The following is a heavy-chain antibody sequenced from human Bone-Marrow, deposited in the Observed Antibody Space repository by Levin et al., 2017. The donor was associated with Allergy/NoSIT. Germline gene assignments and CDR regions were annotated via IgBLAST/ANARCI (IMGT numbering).Heavy chain of an antibody. CDR1: GFTFSSYG. V-gene: IGHV3-33*01. Sequence: PGGSLRLSCAASGFTFSSYGMHWVRQAPGKGLEWVAVIWYDGSNKYYADSVKGRFTISRDNSKNTLYLQMNSLRAEDTAVYYCARDVLFTTVPAAIDRYYYYGMDVWGQGTTVTVSS. D-gene: IGHD2-2*01. CDR3: ARDVLFTTVPAAIDRYYYYGMDV. J-gene: IGHJ6*02. CDR2: IWYDGSNK.